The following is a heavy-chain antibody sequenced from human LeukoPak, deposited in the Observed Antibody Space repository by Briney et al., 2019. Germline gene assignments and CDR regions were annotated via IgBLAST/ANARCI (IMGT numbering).Heavy chain of an antibody. CDR1: GYSISSGYY. CDR2: IYHSGST. Sequence: PSETLSLTCTVSGYSISSGYYWGWIRQPPGKGLEWIGSIYHSGSTYYNPSLKSRDTISVDTSKNQFSLKLSSVTAADTAVYYCARGRYCTNGVCYMNDYWGQGTLVTVSS. J-gene: IGHJ4*02. CDR3: ARGRYCTNGVCYMNDY. D-gene: IGHD2-8*01. V-gene: IGHV4-38-2*02.